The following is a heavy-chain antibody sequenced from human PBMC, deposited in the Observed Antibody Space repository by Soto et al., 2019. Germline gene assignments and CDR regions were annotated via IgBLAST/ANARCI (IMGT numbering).Heavy chain of an antibody. D-gene: IGHD3-10*01. CDR3: AKDLRFGDFDY. Sequence: QVQLVESGGGVVQPGRSLRLSCAASGFTFSSYGMHWVRQAPGKGLEWVAVISYDGSNKYYADSAKGRFTISRDNSKNTLYLQMNSLRAEDTAVYYCAKDLRFGDFDYWGQGTLVTVSS. V-gene: IGHV3-30*18. CDR1: GFTFSSYG. CDR2: ISYDGSNK. J-gene: IGHJ4*02.